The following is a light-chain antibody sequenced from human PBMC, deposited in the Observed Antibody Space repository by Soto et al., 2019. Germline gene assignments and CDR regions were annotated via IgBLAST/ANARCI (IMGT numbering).Light chain of an antibody. CDR2: AAS. V-gene: IGKV3-20*01. J-gene: IGKJ3*01. CDR3: QQYGSSPVA. Sequence: EIVLTQSPGTLSLSPGERATLSCRASQSVSSNYLAWYQQKPGQAPRLLISAASSRATGIPYRFSGSGSGTDFTLTISGLEPEDFAVYYCQQYGSSPVAFGPGTKVDIK. CDR1: QSVSSNY.